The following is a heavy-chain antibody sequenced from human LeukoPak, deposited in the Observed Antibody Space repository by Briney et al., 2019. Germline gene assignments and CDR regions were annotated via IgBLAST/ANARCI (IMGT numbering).Heavy chain of an antibody. CDR3: ARGGGGGSYYWNAFDI. CDR1: GGTFSSYA. D-gene: IGHD1-26*01. V-gene: IGHV1-69*05. Sequence: GASVKVSCKASGGTFSSYAISWVRQAPGQGLEWMGGIIPIFGTANYAQKFQGRVTITTDESTSTAYMELSSLRSEDTAVYYCARGGGGGSYYWNAFDIWGQGTMVTVSS. CDR2: IIPIFGTA. J-gene: IGHJ3*02.